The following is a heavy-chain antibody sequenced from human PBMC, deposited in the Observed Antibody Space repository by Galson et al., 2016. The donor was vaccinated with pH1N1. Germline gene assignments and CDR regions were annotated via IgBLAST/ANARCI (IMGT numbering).Heavy chain of an antibody. J-gene: IGHJ4*02. CDR3: ATGHYYETSGYAADY. CDR1: GYSFANFG. CDR2: ISPYHGNT. Sequence: SVKVSCKASGYSFANFGINWVRQAPGQGLDWMGWISPYHGNTDYAQRFQGRLTMTTDRSTSTAYMHLKGLTSDDTAVYYCATGHYYETSGYAADYWGQGTLVTVSS. V-gene: IGHV1-18*01. D-gene: IGHD3-22*01.